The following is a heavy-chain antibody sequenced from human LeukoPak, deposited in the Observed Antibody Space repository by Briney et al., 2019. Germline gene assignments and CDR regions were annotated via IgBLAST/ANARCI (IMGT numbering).Heavy chain of an antibody. J-gene: IGHJ4*02. Sequence: ASVKVSCKASGYTFTSYDINWVRQATGQGLEWMEWMNPNSGNTGYAQKFQGRVTMTRNTSISTAYMELSSLRSEDTAVYYCARGPPITMIVVVTPFDYWGQGTLVTVSS. D-gene: IGHD3-22*01. CDR3: ARGPPITMIVVVTPFDY. CDR1: GYTFTSYD. V-gene: IGHV1-8*01. CDR2: MNPNSGNT.